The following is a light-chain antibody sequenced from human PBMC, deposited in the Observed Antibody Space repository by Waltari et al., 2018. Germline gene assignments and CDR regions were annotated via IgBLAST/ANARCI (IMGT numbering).Light chain of an antibody. CDR3: QQCSNWPVT. J-gene: IGKJ4*01. V-gene: IGKV3-11*01. CDR1: QSIITC. CDR2: DAS. Sequence: VLTQSPATLSLSLGERATLSGRARQSIITCLAWYQQKPGQPPMLLIYDASNRATGIPARFSGSGSGTDFTLTISSLEPEDFAVYYCQQCSNWPVTFGGGTKVEIK.